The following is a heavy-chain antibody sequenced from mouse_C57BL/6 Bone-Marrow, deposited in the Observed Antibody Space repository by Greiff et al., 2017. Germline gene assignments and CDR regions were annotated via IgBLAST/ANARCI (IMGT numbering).Heavy chain of an antibody. J-gene: IGHJ2*01. V-gene: IGHV1-76*01. CDR3: ARGIRDD. Sequence: QVQLQQSGAELVRPGASVKLSCKASGYTFTDYYINWVKQRPGQGLEWIARIYPGSGNTYYNEKFKGKATLTAEKSSSTAYMQLSSLTSEDSAVXVCARGIRDDWGKGTTLTVSS. CDR1: GYTFTDYY. D-gene: IGHD2-12*01. CDR2: IYPGSGNT.